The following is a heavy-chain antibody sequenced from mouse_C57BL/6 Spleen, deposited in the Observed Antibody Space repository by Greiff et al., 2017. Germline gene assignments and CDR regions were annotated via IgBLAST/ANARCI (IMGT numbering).Heavy chain of an antibody. Sequence: QVQLQQPGAELVRPGSSVKLSCKASGYTFTSYWMHWVKQRPIQGLEWIGNIDPSDSETHYNQKFKDKATLTVDKSSSTAYMQLSSLTSEDSAVYYCARFTTVGGYFDVWGTGTTVTVSS. CDR3: ARFTTVGGYFDV. D-gene: IGHD1-1*01. CDR2: IDPSDSET. J-gene: IGHJ1*03. CDR1: GYTFTSYW. V-gene: IGHV1-52*01.